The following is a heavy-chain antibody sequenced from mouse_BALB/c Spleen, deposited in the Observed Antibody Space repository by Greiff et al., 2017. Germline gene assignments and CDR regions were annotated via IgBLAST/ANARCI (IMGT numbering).Heavy chain of an antibody. D-gene: IGHD4-1*01. Sequence: VKLMESGPGLVAPSQSLSITCTVSGFSLTSYGVHWVRQPPGKGLEWLGVIWAGGSTNYNSALMSRLSISKDNSKSQVFLKMNSLQTDDTAMYYCARNWDEVYAMDYWGQGTSVTVSS. J-gene: IGHJ4*01. V-gene: IGHV2-9*02. CDR3: ARNWDEVYAMDY. CDR1: GFSLTSYG. CDR2: IWAGGST.